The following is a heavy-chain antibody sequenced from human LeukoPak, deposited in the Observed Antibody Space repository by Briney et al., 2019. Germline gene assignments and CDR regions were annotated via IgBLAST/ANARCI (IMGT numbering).Heavy chain of an antibody. D-gene: IGHD6-13*01. V-gene: IGHV4-34*01. CDR3: ASIAAAATGGDY. J-gene: IGHJ4*02. Sequence: SETLSLTCAVYGGSFSGYYWSWIRQPPGKGLEWIGEINHSGSTNYNPSLKSRVTISVDTSKNQFSLKLSSVTAADTAAYYCASIAAAATGGDYWGQGTLVTVSS. CDR1: GGSFSGYY. CDR2: INHSGST.